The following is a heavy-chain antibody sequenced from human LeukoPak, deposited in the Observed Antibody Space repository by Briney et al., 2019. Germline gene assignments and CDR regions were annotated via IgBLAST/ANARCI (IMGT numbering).Heavy chain of an antibody. V-gene: IGHV4-59*01. CDR3: ARRGRGVIPWFDP. CDR2: MYYSGST. J-gene: IGHJ5*02. CDR1: GGSISSDY. D-gene: IGHD3-10*01. Sequence: SETLSLTCTVSGGSISSDYWSWIRQPPGKGLEWIGYMYYSGSTNYNPSLKSRVTISVDTSKNQFSLRLSSVIAADTAVYYCARRGRGVIPWFDPWGQGTLVTVSS.